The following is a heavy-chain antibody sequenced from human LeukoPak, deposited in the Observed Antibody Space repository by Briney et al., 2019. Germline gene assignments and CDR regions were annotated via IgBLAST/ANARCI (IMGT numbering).Heavy chain of an antibody. CDR2: IKQDGSEK. CDR3: ARYGAARPKGLSRDFDY. Sequence: PGGSLRHSCAASGFTFSSYWMSWVRQAPGKGLEWVANIKQDGSEKYYVDSVKGRFTISRDNAKNSLYLQMNSLRAEDTAVYYCARYGAARPKGLSRDFDYWGQGTLVTVSS. D-gene: IGHD6-6*01. CDR1: GFTFSSYW. J-gene: IGHJ4*02. V-gene: IGHV3-7*01.